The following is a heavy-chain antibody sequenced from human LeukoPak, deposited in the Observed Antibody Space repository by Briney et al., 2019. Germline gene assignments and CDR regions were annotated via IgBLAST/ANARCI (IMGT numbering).Heavy chain of an antibody. V-gene: IGHV6-1*01. J-gene: IGHJ4*02. CDR1: GDSVSSANTA. Sequence: SQTLSLTCAISGDSVSSANTAWNWIRQSPSRGLEWLGRTYYRSKWYTDYAVSVKSRIIINPDTSKNQFSLQLNSLTPEGTAVYYCARGWGFDFWGQGTLVTVSS. CDR3: ARGWGFDF. D-gene: IGHD7-27*01. CDR2: TYYRSKWYT.